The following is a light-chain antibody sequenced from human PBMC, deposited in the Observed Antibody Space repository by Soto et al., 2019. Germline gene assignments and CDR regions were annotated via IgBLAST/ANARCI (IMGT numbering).Light chain of an antibody. CDR2: GAS. CDR1: QSVSSNY. J-gene: IGKJ4*01. Sequence: EIVLTQSPGTLSLSPWERATLSCRASQSVSSNYLAWYQQKPGQAPRLLIYGASSRATGIPDGFSGSGSGTDFTLTISRLEPEDFVVYYCQQYGSSPPLTFGGGTKVDIK. CDR3: QQYGSSPPLT. V-gene: IGKV3-20*01.